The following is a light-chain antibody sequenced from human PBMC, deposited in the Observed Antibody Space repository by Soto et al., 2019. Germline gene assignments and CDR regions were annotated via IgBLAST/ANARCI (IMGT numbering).Light chain of an antibody. Sequence: QSALTQPASVSGSPGQSITISCTGTSSDIGAYNLVSWYQQHPGKVPKLLIYDVTYRPSGVSNRFSGFESGTTASLTISGLQAEDEAYYYCSSYTSSITLVFGGGTKLTVL. CDR3: SSYTSSITLV. V-gene: IGLV2-14*03. CDR1: SSDIGAYNL. CDR2: DVT. J-gene: IGLJ3*02.